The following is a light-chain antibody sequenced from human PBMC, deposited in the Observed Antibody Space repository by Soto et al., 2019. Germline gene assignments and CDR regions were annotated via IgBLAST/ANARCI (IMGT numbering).Light chain of an antibody. CDR2: AAS. Sequence: DIHMTQSPSSLSASVGDRVTITCRASQGISNYLAWYQQKPGKVPKLPIYAASTLQPGVPSRFSGSGSGTDFTLTIGSLQSEDVATYYCQKYNSPPWTFGQGTKVEVK. CDR3: QKYNSPPWT. J-gene: IGKJ1*01. CDR1: QGISNY. V-gene: IGKV1-27*01.